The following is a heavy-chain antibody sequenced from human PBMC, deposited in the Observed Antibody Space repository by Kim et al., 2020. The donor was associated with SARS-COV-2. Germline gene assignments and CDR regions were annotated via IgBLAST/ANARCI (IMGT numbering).Heavy chain of an antibody. D-gene: IGHD1-26*01. V-gene: IGHV1-3*01. CDR1: GYTFTSYA. CDR2: INAGNGNT. CDR3: ASSGSYSYYYYYGMDV. Sequence: ASVKVSCKASGYTFTSYAMHWVRQAPGQRLEWMGWINAGNGNTKYSQKFQGRVTITRDTSASTAYMELSSLRSEDTAVYYCASSGSYSYYYYYGMDVWGQGTTVTVSS. J-gene: IGHJ6*02.